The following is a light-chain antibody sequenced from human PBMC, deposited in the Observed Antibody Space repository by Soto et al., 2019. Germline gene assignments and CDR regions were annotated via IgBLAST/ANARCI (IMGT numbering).Light chain of an antibody. CDR1: QSVSSSY. J-gene: IGKJ2*01. CDR3: QQYGSSPPYT. Sequence: EIVLTQSPGTLSLSPGERATLSCRASQSVSSSYLAWYQQKPGQAPRLLIYGASSRANGIPDRFSGSGSGTDFTLTISSLEPEDFAVYYCQQYGSSPPYTFGQGTKLEIK. V-gene: IGKV3-20*01. CDR2: GAS.